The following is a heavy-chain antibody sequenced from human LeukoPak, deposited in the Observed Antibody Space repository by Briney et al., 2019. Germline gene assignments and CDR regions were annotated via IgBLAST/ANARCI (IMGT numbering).Heavy chain of an antibody. CDR2: IYYSGST. D-gene: IGHD6-6*01. J-gene: IGHJ5*02. CDR1: GFTFSSYS. V-gene: IGHV4-59*01. CDR3: ARGGAARPDWFDP. Sequence: PGGSLRLSCAASGFTFSSYSMNWVRQAPGKGLEWIGYIYYSGSTNYNPSLKSRVTISVDTSKNQFSLKLSSVTAADTAVYYCARGGAARPDWFDPWGQGTLVTVSS.